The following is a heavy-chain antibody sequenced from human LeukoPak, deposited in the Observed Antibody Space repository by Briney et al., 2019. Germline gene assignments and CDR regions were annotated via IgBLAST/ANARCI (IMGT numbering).Heavy chain of an antibody. Sequence: GGSLRLSSAGSVFTFNVSVMTWVPQAPGKGLEWLSTVIASGTYTYYADSVKGRFTISRDNSKNTLHLQMDSLRVEDTAVYFCARNTTDRPYDYWGQGTLVTVSS. D-gene: IGHD1-1*01. CDR2: VIASGTYT. J-gene: IGHJ4*02. V-gene: IGHV3-23*01. CDR1: VFTFNVSV. CDR3: ARNTTDRPYDY.